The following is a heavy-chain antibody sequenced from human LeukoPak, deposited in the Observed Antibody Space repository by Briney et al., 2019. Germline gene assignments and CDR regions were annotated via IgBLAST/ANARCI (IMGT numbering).Heavy chain of an antibody. J-gene: IGHJ4*02. CDR1: GGSVSSGSYY. V-gene: IGHV4-61*01. D-gene: IGHD3-9*01. Sequence: SETLSLTCTVSGGSVSSGSYYWSWVRQPPGKGLEWIGYIYYSGSTNYNPSLKSRVTISVDTSKNQFSLKLSSVTAADTAVYYCARDPLGYFDSPGGAGFDYWGQGTLVTVSS. CDR3: ARDPLGYFDSPGGAGFDY. CDR2: IYYSGST.